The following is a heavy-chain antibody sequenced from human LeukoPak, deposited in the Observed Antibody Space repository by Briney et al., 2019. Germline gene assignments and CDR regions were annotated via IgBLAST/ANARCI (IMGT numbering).Heavy chain of an antibody. D-gene: IGHD6-13*01. CDR2: IYYSGST. Sequence: PSETLSLTCTVSGGSISSYYWSWIRQPPGKGLEWIGYIYYSGSTNYNPSLKSRVTISVDTSKNQFSLKLSSVTAADTAVYYCAGVKSSSWYSAFDGSGQGTMVTVSS. CDR3: AGVKSSSWYSAFDG. J-gene: IGHJ3*01. CDR1: GGSISSYY. V-gene: IGHV4-59*01.